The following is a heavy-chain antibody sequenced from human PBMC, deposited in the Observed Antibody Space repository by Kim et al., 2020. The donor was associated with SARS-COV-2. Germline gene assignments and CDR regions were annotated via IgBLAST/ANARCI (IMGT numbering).Heavy chain of an antibody. J-gene: IGHJ4*02. CDR3: ARGISGWYGDY. D-gene: IGHD6-19*01. V-gene: IGHV4-59*09. Sequence: NYTPSLKSRVTISVDTSKNQFSLKLSSVTAADTAVYYCARGISGWYGDYWGQGTLVTVSS.